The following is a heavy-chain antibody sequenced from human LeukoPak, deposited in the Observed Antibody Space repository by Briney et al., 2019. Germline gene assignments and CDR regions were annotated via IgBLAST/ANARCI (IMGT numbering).Heavy chain of an antibody. J-gene: IGHJ4*02. V-gene: IGHV3-15*01. CDR1: GFTFSDDW. CDR3: NTFNWNSPFDY. D-gene: IGHD1-20*01. CDR2: IRSKTSGGTT. Sequence: GGSLRLSCTASGFTFSDDWVTWVRQAPGKGLEWVGRIRSKTSGGTTDYAAPVNGRFTISRDDSKNTIFLQMNSLETEDTAVYYCNTFNWNSPFDYWGQGTLVTASS.